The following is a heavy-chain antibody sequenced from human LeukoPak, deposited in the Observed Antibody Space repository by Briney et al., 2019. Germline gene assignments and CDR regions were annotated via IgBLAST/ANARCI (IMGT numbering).Heavy chain of an antibody. CDR2: IYRDGST. D-gene: IGHD6-6*01. Sequence: GGSLRLSCVASGLSVSSNDMSWVRQAPGKGPEWVLVIYRDGSTFHADSVQGRFTISRDNFKNMLYLQMNSLRAEDTAVYYCARLGDRQVLGNWGQGTLVTVSS. CDR3: ARLGDRQVLGN. CDR1: GLSVSSND. V-gene: IGHV3-53*01. J-gene: IGHJ4*02.